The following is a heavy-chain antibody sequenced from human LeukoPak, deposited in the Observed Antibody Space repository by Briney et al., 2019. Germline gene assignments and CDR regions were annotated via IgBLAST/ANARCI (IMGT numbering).Heavy chain of an antibody. CDR2: ISGSGGST. J-gene: IGHJ4*02. CDR1: GFIFTTSA. Sequence: GGSLRLSCEASGFIFTTSAISWVRQAPGKGLEWVSVISGSGGSTYYAASVKGRFTISRDNSKNTLYLQMNSLRAEDTAAYYCAKDSRGYQDYFDYWGQGTLVTVSS. V-gene: IGHV3-23*01. D-gene: IGHD3-22*01. CDR3: AKDSRGYQDYFDY.